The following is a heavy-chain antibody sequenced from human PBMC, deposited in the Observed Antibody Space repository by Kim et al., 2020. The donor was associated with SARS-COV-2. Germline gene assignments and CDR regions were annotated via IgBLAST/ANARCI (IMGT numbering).Heavy chain of an antibody. CDR2: IYPGDSDT. D-gene: IGHD1-26*01. V-gene: IGHV5-51*01. Sequence: GESLKISCKGSGYSFTSYWIGWVRQMPGKGLEWMGIIYPGDSDTRYSPSFQGQVTISADKSISTAYLQWSSLTASDTAMYYCARRGGSYYDYYYYYYGMDVWGQGTTVTVSS. CDR1: GYSFTSYW. J-gene: IGHJ6*02. CDR3: ARRGGSYYDYYYYYYGMDV.